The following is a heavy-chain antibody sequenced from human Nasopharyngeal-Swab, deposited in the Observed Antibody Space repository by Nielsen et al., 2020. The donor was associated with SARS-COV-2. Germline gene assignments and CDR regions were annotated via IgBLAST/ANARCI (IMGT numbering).Heavy chain of an antibody. D-gene: IGHD3-16*01. CDR2: ISGSGGST. CDR1: GFTFSSNA. V-gene: IGHV3-23*01. CDR3: AKEATLGGVGDYYYMDV. Sequence: GGSMRLSCAASGFTFSSNAMSWVRQAPGKGREWVSAISGSGGSTYYADSVKGRFTISRDNSKNTLYLQMNSLRADDTAVYYCAKEATLGGVGDYYYMDVWGKGTTVTVSS. J-gene: IGHJ6*03.